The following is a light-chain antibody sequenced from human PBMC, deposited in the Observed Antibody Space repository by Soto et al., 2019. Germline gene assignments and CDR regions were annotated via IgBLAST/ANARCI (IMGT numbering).Light chain of an antibody. J-gene: IGLJ1*01. CDR3: SSYTTSSTLV. Sequence: QSVLTQPASVFGSPGQSITISCTGTSSDVGGYNFVSWYQQHPGKAPKLMIYEVSSRPSGVSNRFSGSKSGNTASLTISGLQPEDEADYYCSSYTTSSTLVFGTVTKLTVL. CDR1: SSDVGGYNF. CDR2: EVS. V-gene: IGLV2-14*03.